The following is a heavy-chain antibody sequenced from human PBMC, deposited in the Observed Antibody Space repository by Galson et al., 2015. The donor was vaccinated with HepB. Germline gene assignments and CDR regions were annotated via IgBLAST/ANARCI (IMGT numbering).Heavy chain of an antibody. CDR3: ARDWAYNWNYIGYFDY. V-gene: IGHV6-1*01. D-gene: IGHD1-7*01. CDR2: TYYRSKWYN. Sequence: CAISGDSVSSNSAAWNWIRQSPSRGLEWLGRTYYRSKWYNDYAVSVKSRITINPDTSKNQFSLQLNSVTPEDTAVYYCARDWAYNWNYIGYFDYWGQGTLVTVSS. J-gene: IGHJ4*02. CDR1: GDSVSSNSAA.